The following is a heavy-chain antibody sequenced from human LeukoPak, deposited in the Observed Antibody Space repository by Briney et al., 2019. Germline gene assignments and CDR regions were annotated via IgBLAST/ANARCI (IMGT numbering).Heavy chain of an antibody. D-gene: IGHD1-26*01. CDR1: GGSISSGSYY. Sequence: PSETLSLTCTVSGGSISSGSYYWSWIRQPAGKGLEWIGRIYTSGSTNYNPSLKSRVTISVDTSKNQFSLKLSSVTAADTAVYYCARGIVGAPKAFDIWGQGTMVTVSS. V-gene: IGHV4-61*02. CDR3: ARGIVGAPKAFDI. J-gene: IGHJ3*02. CDR2: IYTSGST.